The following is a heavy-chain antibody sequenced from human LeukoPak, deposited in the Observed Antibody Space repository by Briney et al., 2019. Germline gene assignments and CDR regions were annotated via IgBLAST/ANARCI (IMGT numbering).Heavy chain of an antibody. CDR2: IIPIFGTA. J-gene: IGHJ5*02. D-gene: IGHD1-7*01. V-gene: IGHV1-69*05. CDR1: GGTFSSYA. Sequence: SVKVSCQASGGTFSSYAISWVGQPPGQGLEWMGGIIPIFGTANYAQKFQGRVTITTDESTSTAYMELSRLRSEDTAVYYCARDNYAGANWFDPWGQGTLVTVSS. CDR3: ARDNYAGANWFDP.